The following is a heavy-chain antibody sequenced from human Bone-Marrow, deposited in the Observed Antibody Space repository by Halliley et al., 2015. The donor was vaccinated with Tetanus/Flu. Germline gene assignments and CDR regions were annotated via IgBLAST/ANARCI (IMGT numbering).Heavy chain of an antibody. J-gene: IGHJ4*02. V-gene: IGHV3-23*05. D-gene: IGHD3-22*01. CDR3: AKRFPEDRYYFESSVHWDY. Sequence: YADSVKCRFTISRDNSKNTLYLQMNSLRAEDTAVYYCAKRFPEDRYYFESSVHWDYWGQGTLVTVSS.